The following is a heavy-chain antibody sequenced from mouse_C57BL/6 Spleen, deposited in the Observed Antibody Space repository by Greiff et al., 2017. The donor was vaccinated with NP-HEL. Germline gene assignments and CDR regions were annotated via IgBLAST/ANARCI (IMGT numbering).Heavy chain of an antibody. V-gene: IGHV1-64*01. J-gene: IGHJ3*01. CDR2: IHPNSGST. Sequence: QVHVKQPGAELVKPGASVKLSCKASGYTFTSYWMHWVKQRPGQGLEWIGMIHPNSGSTNYNEKFKSKATLTVDKSSSTAYMQLSSLTSEDSAVYYCAREGELGPFAYWGQGTLVTVSA. CDR1: GYTFTSYW. CDR3: AREGELGPFAY. D-gene: IGHD4-1*01.